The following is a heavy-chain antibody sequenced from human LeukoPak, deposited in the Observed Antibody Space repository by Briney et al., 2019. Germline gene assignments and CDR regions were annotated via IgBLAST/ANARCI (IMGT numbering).Heavy chain of an antibody. D-gene: IGHD3-3*01. J-gene: IGHJ5*02. CDR2: IYYSGST. Sequence: SETLSLTCTVSGGSISSSDYYWGWIRQPPGKGLEWIGYIYYSGSTYYNPSLKSRVTISVDTSKNQFSVKMYSVTAADTAVYYCARHFWPTTMVQNWFDPWGQGTLVTVSS. CDR3: ARHFWPTTMVQNWFDP. V-gene: IGHV4-39*01. CDR1: GGSISSSDYY.